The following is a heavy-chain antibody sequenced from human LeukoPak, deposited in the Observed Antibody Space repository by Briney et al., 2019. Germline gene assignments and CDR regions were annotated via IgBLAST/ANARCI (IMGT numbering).Heavy chain of an antibody. CDR3: ATGYAGAFEI. Sequence: GGSLRLSCVASGFTFSSNYISWVRQATGKGLEWVGRVKRKTDGGTTGYAAAVKGRFNGSRDDSKNTVYLQMNSLETEDTAVYYCATGYAGAFEIWGQGTMVTVSS. V-gene: IGHV3-15*01. CDR1: GFTFSSNY. J-gene: IGHJ3*02. D-gene: IGHD1-1*01. CDR2: VKRKTDGGTT.